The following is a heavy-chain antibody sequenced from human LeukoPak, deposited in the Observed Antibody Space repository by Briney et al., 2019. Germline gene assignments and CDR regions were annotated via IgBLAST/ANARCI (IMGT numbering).Heavy chain of an antibody. J-gene: IGHJ4*02. Sequence: GGSLRLSCAVSGLYFTDAWMSWDRLAPGKGLEWVGRIKSNVDGGTVDYMTPVKGRFTISRDDSKNTLYLQLNSLKTEDTAIYYCMSDPLNQGGVDYWGQGTLVTVSS. CDR1: GLYFTDAW. V-gene: IGHV3-15*01. CDR2: IKSNVDGGTV. CDR3: MSDPLNQGGVDY. D-gene: IGHD3-16*01.